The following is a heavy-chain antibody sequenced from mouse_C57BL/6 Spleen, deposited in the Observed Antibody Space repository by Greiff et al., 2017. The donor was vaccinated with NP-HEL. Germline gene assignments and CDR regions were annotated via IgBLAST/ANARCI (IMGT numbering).Heavy chain of an antibody. J-gene: IGHJ4*01. CDR1: GYAFSSSW. D-gene: IGHD1-1*01. V-gene: IGHV1-82*01. CDR3: ARSPITTVVSYYYAMDY. Sequence: VQLQQSGPELVKPGASVKISCKASGYAFSSSWMNWVKQRPGKGLEWIGRIYPGDGDTNYNGKFKGKATLTADKSSSTAYMHLSSLTSEDSAVYFCARSPITTVVSYYYAMDYWGQGTSVTVSS. CDR2: IYPGDGDT.